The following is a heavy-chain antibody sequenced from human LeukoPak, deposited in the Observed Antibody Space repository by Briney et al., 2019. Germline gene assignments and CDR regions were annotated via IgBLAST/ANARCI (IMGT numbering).Heavy chain of an antibody. D-gene: IGHD6-19*01. CDR1: VGSPCAAISY. CDR3: ARGSGWNSFDP. J-gene: IGHJ5*02. CDR2: IYSNGWT. Sequence: SESLSLSCTLSVGSPCAAISYSTCVRQPAGNWLGLIGVIYSNGWTDYNPPLKSRVSISIDTSKNHFSLKMSLATAADTALYYCARGSGWNSFDPWGQGTLVTVSS. V-gene: IGHV4-61*02.